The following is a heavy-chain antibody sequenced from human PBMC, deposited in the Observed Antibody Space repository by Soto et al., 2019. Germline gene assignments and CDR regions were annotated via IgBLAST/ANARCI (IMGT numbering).Heavy chain of an antibody. Sequence: QVQLVESGGGVVQPGRSLRLSCAASGFTFSSYGMHWVRQAPGKGLERVAVIWYDGSNKYYADSVKGRFTISRDNSKNTLYLQMNSLRAEDTAVYYCARDGEYYGSGSYYSSRYYFDYWGQGTLVTVSS. D-gene: IGHD3-10*01. CDR3: ARDGEYYGSGSYYSSRYYFDY. CDR2: IWYDGSNK. V-gene: IGHV3-33*01. J-gene: IGHJ4*02. CDR1: GFTFSSYG.